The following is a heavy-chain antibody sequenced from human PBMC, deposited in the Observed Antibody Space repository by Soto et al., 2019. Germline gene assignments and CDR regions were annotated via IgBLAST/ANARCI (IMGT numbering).Heavy chain of an antibody. J-gene: IGHJ4*02. CDR2: INHSGST. Sequence: PSXTLSLTCAVYGGSFSGYYWSWIRQPPVNGLEWIGEINHSGSTNYNPSLKSRVTISVDTSKNQFSLKLSSVTAADTAVYYCARVKRYGSGSYYRYYFDYWGQGTLVTVSS. V-gene: IGHV4-34*01. CDR3: ARVKRYGSGSYYRYYFDY. CDR1: GGSFSGYY. D-gene: IGHD3-10*01.